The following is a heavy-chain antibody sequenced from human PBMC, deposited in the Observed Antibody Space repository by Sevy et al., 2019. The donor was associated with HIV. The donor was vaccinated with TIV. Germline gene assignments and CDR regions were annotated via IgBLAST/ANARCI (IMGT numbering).Heavy chain of an antibody. J-gene: IGHJ4*02. CDR2: ISSSSGYI. Sequence: GGSLRLSCAASGFIFSSHGMNWVRQAPGKGLEWVSFISSSSGYIYYADSVKGRFTISRDNAKNSLYLQMNSLRAEDTALYYCARDRDDDFWSGYIIDYWGQGTLVTVSS. V-gene: IGHV3-21*01. D-gene: IGHD3-3*01. CDR3: ARDRDDDFWSGYIIDY. CDR1: GFIFSSHG.